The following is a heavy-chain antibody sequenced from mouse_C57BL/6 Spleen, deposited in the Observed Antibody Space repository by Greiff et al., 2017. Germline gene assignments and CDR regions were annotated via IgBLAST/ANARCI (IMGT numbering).Heavy chain of an antibody. V-gene: IGHV5-9-1*02. J-gene: IGHJ3*01. CDR3: TRDVYYDYDGAWFAY. Sequence: EVMLVESGEGLVKPGGSLKLSCAASGFTFSSYAMSWVRQTPEKRLEWVAYISSGGDYIYYADTVKGRFTISRDNARNTLYLQMSSLKSEDTAMYYCTRDVYYDYDGAWFAYWGQGTLVTVSA. CDR2: ISSGGDYI. CDR1: GFTFSSYA. D-gene: IGHD2-4*01.